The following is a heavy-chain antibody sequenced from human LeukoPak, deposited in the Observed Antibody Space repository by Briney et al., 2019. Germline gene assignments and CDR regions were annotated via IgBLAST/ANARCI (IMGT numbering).Heavy chain of an antibody. CDR1: GFTFSSYA. CDR3: ARSIAARCVRFDY. D-gene: IGHD6-6*01. Sequence: GSLRLSCAASGFTFSSYAMHWVRQAPGKGLEWVAVISYDGSNKYYADSVKGRFTISRDNSKNTLYLQMNSLRAEDTAVYYCARSIAARCVRFDYWGQGTLVTVSS. J-gene: IGHJ4*02. V-gene: IGHV3-30*04. CDR2: ISYDGSNK.